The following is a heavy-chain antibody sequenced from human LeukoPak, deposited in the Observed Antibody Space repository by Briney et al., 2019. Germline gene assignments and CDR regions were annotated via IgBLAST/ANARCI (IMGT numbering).Heavy chain of an antibody. CDR2: IIPIFGTA. CDR1: GGTFSSYA. Sequence: SAKVSCKASGGTFSSYAISWVRQAPGQGLEWMGGIIPIFGTANYAQKFQGRVTITTDESTSTAYMELSSLRSEDTAVYYCARSVIAPRGGAWYYFDYWGQGTLVTVSS. V-gene: IGHV1-69*05. CDR3: ARSVIAPRGGAWYYFDY. J-gene: IGHJ4*02. D-gene: IGHD2-21*01.